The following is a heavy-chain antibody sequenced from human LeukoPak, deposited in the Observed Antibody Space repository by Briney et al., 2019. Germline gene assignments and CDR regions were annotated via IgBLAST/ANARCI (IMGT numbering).Heavy chain of an antibody. Sequence: PGGSLRLSCAASGFTFSSHAMGWVRQAPGKGLEWVSSITGSGGSTYYGDSVKGRFTIARDNSKNTLYLQMNSLRAEDTAVYYCAKDHRRRRDPAEQWLVPLYFDYWGQGTLVTVSS. CDR2: ITGSGGST. J-gene: IGHJ4*02. D-gene: IGHD6-19*01. CDR3: AKDHRRRRDPAEQWLVPLYFDY. V-gene: IGHV3-23*01. CDR1: GFTFSSHA.